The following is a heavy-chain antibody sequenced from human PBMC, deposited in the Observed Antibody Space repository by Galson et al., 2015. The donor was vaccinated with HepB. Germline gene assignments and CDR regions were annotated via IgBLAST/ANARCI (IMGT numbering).Heavy chain of an antibody. CDR2: INTYDGNT. J-gene: IGHJ4*02. CDR3: SRLSEYFGIDY. D-gene: IGHD2/OR15-2a*01. Sequence: SVKVSCKASGYTFTTYGIIWVRQAPGQGLEWMGRINTYDGNTNYVKKVQGRVTMTTDTSTGTAYIELRSLRSDDTAVYYCSRLSEYFGIDYWSQGTLVTVSS. V-gene: IGHV1-18*01. CDR1: GYTFTTYG.